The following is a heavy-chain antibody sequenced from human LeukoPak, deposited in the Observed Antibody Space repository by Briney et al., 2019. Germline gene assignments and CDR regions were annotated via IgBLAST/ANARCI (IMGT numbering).Heavy chain of an antibody. CDR3: ARLYYDSSGYYQICYFDY. D-gene: IGHD3-22*01. J-gene: IGHJ4*02. CDR1: GGSISSSSYY. CDR2: IYYNGST. Sequence: SETLSLTCTVSGGSISSSSYYWGWIRQPPGTGLEWIGSIYYNGSTYYNPSLKSRVTISVDTSKNQFSLNLSSVTAADTAVYYCARLYYDSSGYYQICYFDYWGQGTLVTVSS. V-gene: IGHV4-39*01.